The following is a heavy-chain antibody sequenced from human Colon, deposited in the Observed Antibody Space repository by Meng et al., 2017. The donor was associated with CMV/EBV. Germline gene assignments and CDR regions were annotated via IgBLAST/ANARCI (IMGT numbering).Heavy chain of an antibody. CDR2: IYPGDSDA. V-gene: IGHV5-51*01. Sequence: GESLKISCHVSGNRFSNYWIGWVRQMPGKGLDWMAIIYPGDSDAVHNPSFQGRVTISADKSISTAYLQWSSLRASDTAMYYCVRREYFGTESGNWGRGTMVTVSS. D-gene: IGHD2/OR15-2a*01. CDR3: VRREYFGTESGN. CDR1: GNRFSNYW. J-gene: IGHJ4*02.